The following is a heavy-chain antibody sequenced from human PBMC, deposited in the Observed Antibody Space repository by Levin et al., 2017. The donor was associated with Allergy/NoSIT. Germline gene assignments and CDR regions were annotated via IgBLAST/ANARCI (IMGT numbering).Heavy chain of an antibody. CDR2: TYYRTKWYY. CDR1: WDSVSSKSAG. Sequence: SQTLSLTCAISWDSVSSKSAGWNWIRQSPSRGLEWLGRTYYRTKWYYDYGTSVKSRITINPDTSSNQFSLQLNSVTPEDTAMYYCARGGLVQGAVPYFLFWGQGILVTVSS. D-gene: IGHD3-10*01. J-gene: IGHJ4*02. V-gene: IGHV6-1*01. CDR3: ARGGLVQGAVPYFLF.